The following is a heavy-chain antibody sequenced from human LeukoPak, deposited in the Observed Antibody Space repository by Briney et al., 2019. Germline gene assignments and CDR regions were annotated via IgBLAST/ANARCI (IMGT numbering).Heavy chain of an antibody. CDR3: ARALCCSGGSCYSDY. V-gene: IGHV4-59*08. J-gene: IGHJ4*02. D-gene: IGHD2-15*01. CDR1: GGSIRSYY. Sequence: SETLSLTCTVSGGSIRSYYWTWIRQPPGKGLEWIGHIYYSGSTYYNPSLKSRATISADTSKNQFSLKLSSVTAADTAVYYCARALCCSGGSCYSDYWGQGTLVTVSS. CDR2: IYYSGST.